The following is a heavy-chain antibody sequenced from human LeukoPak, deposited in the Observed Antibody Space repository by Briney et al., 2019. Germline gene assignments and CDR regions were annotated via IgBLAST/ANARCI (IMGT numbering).Heavy chain of an antibody. V-gene: IGHV4-31*03. D-gene: IGHD3-10*01. Sequence: PSETLSLTCTVSGGSISSGGYYWSWIRQHPGKGLEWIGYIYYSGSTYYNPSLKSRVTISVDTSKNQFSLKLSSVTAADTAVYYCARERYYGSGSQLFDYWGREPWSPSPQ. CDR3: ARERYYGSGSQLFDY. CDR1: GGSISSGGYY. J-gene: IGHJ4*02. CDR2: IYYSGST.